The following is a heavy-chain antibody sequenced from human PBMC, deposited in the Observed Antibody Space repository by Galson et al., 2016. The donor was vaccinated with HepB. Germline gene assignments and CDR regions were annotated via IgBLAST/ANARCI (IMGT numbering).Heavy chain of an antibody. CDR2: IFHNGNA. Sequence: SETLSLTCTVSGASISNNNCWSWLRQPPGKGLQWTGEIFHNGNAHYNPSLNSRVSMSLDNSKSQFSMKLTSVTAADTAVYFGARGGPVADDAFDAWGQGTVVTVSS. J-gene: IGHJ3*01. D-gene: IGHD5-12*01. V-gene: IGHV4-4*02. CDR1: GASISNNNC. CDR3: ARGGPVADDAFDA.